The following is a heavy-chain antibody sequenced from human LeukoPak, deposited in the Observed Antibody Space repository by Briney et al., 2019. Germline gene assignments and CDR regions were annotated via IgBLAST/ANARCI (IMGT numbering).Heavy chain of an antibody. V-gene: IGHV3-30-3*01. Sequence: PGGSLRLSCAASGFTFTNHIMHWVRQAPGKGLEWVASIATDGSQTFYRGSVKGRFTISRDNSENKLYLQMNSLRAEDTAVYFCVRERQDIIVHTGAFDFWAKGQCSPSLQ. CDR2: IATDGSQT. J-gene: IGHJ3*01. CDR1: GFTFTNHI. D-gene: IGHD1-14*01. CDR3: VRERQDIIVHTGAFDF.